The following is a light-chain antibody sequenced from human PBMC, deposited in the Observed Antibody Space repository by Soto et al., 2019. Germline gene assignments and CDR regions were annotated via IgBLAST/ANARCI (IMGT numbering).Light chain of an antibody. CDR3: QQYNSYSLT. J-gene: IGKJ4*01. V-gene: IGKV1-5*03. Sequence: DIPMTQSPSTLSASVGDRVTITCRASESISSWLAWYQQKPGKAPKLLIYKASILESGVPSRFSGSGSGTEFTLTISSLQPDDIATYYCQQYNSYSLTFGGGTKVEIK. CDR1: ESISSW. CDR2: KAS.